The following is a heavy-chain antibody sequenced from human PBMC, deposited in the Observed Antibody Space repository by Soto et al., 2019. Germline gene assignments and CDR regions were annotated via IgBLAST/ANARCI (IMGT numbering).Heavy chain of an antibody. Sequence: QAQLVESGGGAVQPGTSLRLSCAASELSFSTYGMHWVHQAPGKGPEWVAVITDDGSGKWYADSVKGRFTISRDNSENTLYLQMNSLRPEDSALYYCAKDEGRWLSYLDLWGRGTLVIVSS. CDR1: ELSFSTYG. J-gene: IGHJ2*01. V-gene: IGHV3-30*18. CDR2: ITDDGSGK. CDR3: AKDEGRWLSYLDL. D-gene: IGHD5-12*01.